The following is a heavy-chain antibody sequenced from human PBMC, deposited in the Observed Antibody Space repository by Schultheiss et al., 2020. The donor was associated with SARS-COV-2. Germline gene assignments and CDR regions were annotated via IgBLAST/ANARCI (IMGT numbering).Heavy chain of an antibody. V-gene: IGHV4-38-2*01. D-gene: IGHD6-19*01. CDR1: GYAISSGSY. J-gene: IGHJ2*01. CDR3: TTAPWLAWYFDL. Sequence: SQTLSLTCAVSGYAISSGSYWGWIRQPPGKGLEWIGSMYHTGSTYSNPSLQSRVTISLDTSKNHFSLRLNSVTAADTAVYYCTTAPWLAWYFDLWGRGTLVTVSS. CDR2: MYHTGST.